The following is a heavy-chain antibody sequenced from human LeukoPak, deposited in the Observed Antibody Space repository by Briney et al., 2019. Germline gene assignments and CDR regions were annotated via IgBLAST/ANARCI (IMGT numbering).Heavy chain of an antibody. D-gene: IGHD2-2*01. Sequence: SETLSLTCTVSGGSLNISSYYWGWIRQPPGKGLEWIGSIYYSGRTYYNPSLKIRVTIFVDTSKNQFSLKLNSVTAADTAVYYCARSQATAMVSDYWGQGTLVTVSS. CDR2: IYYSGRT. CDR1: GGSLNISSYY. CDR3: ARSQATAMVSDY. J-gene: IGHJ4*02. V-gene: IGHV4-39*01.